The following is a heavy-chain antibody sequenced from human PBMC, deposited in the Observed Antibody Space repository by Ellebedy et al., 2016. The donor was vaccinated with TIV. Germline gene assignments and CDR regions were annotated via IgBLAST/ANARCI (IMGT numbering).Heavy chain of an antibody. J-gene: IGHJ4*02. CDR3: AKDMAPLGVEAALYRFDY. D-gene: IGHD6-6*01. CDR1: GFTFSSYW. CDR2: ISWNSGSI. Sequence: SLKISCAASGFTFSSYWMHWVRQAPGKGLEWVSGISWNSGSIGYADSVKGRFTISRDNAKNSLYLQMNSLRAEDTALYYCAKDMAPLGVEAALYRFDYWGQGTLVTVSS. V-gene: IGHV3-9*01.